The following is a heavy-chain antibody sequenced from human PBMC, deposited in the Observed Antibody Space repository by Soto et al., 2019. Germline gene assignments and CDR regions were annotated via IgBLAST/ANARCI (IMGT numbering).Heavy chain of an antibody. J-gene: IGHJ2*01. CDR3: ARLRGWELLRPQADWYFDL. CDR2: IYHSGST. V-gene: IGHV4-59*08. CDR1: GGSISSYY. Sequence: QVQLQESGPGLVKPSETLSLTCTVSGGSISSYYWSWIRQPPGKGLEWIGYIYHSGSTNYNPSLKSRVTISVDTSKNQFSLKLSSVTAADTAVYYCARLRGWELLRPQADWYFDLWGRGTLVTVSS. D-gene: IGHD1-26*01.